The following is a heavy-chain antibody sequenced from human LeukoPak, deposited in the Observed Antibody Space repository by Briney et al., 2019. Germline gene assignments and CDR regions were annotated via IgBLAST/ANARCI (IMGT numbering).Heavy chain of an antibody. Sequence: GGSLRLSCAASGFTVSNAWMSWVRQAPGKGLEGVARIKTKIAGETTDYAAPVKGRFTISRDDSKDTVYLQMDTLKTEDTAVYYCTTDTLPNYDDAFAIWGQGTMVTVSS. CDR1: GFTVSNAW. V-gene: IGHV3-15*01. CDR3: TTDTLPNYDDAFAI. CDR2: IKTKIAGETT. J-gene: IGHJ3*02. D-gene: IGHD4/OR15-4a*01.